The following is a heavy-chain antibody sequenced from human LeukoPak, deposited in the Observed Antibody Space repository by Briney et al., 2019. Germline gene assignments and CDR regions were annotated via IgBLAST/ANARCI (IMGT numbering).Heavy chain of an antibody. CDR1: GGAIISSNHY. CDR3: AREVEYYDSSGYRPHAFDI. CDR2: ISYSGGT. D-gene: IGHD3-22*01. J-gene: IGHJ3*02. Sequence: PSETLSLTCTVSGGAIISSNHYWGWTRQPPGKGLEWFGSISYSGGTAYTPSLRSRVTISVDTSKNQFSLKVTSVTAADTAVYYCAREVEYYDSSGYRPHAFDIWGQGTLVTVSS. V-gene: IGHV4-39*02.